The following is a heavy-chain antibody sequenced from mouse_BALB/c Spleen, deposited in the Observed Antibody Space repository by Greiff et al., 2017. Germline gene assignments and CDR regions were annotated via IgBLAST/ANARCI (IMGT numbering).Heavy chain of an antibody. CDR2: INPDSSTI. CDR1: GFDFSRYW. Sequence: EASGFDFSRYWMSWVRQAPGKGLEWIGEINPDSSTINYTPSLKDKFIISRDNAKNTLYLQMSKVRSEDTALYYCARRYYGSSFDYWGQGTTLTVSS. D-gene: IGHD1-1*01. J-gene: IGHJ2*01. V-gene: IGHV4-1*02. CDR3: ARRYYGSSFDY.